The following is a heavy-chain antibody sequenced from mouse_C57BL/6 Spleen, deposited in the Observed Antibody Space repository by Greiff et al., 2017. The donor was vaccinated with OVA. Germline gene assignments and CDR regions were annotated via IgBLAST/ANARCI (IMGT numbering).Heavy chain of an antibody. CDR2: IDPETGGT. CDR1: GYTFTDYE. J-gene: IGHJ4*01. Sequence: VQLQQSGAELVRPGASVTLSCKASGYTFTDYEMHWVKQTPVHGLEWIGAIDPETGGTAYNQKFKGKAILTADKSSSTAYMELRSLTSEDSAVYYCTRDDSSGYPSSIAMDYWGQGTSVTVSS. CDR3: TRDDSSGYPSSIAMDY. V-gene: IGHV1-15*01. D-gene: IGHD3-2*02.